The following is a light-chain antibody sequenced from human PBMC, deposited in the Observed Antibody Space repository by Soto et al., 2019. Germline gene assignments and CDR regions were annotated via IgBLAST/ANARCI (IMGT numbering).Light chain of an antibody. J-gene: IGKJ4*01. Sequence: DIQMTPSPSSLSASVGDRVTITCRASESVITYLNWYRQKPGKAPNLLIHTASTLESGVPTRFSGSGSGTDFTLTISSLQPEDFGIYYCQQSYSNPPTFGGGTKVDIK. CDR3: QQSYSNPPT. CDR1: ESVITY. V-gene: IGKV1-39*01. CDR2: TAS.